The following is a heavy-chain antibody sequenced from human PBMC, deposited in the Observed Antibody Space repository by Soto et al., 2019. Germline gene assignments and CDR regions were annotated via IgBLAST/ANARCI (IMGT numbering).Heavy chain of an antibody. D-gene: IGHD3-3*01. CDR2: IYYSGST. Sequence: SETLSLTCTVAGVSISRYYWSWIRQPPGKGLEWIGYIYYSGSTNYNPSLKSRVTISVDTSKNQFSLKLSSVTAADTAVYYCARHRLGDFWSGSAPNYYYYMDVWGKGTTVTVSS. V-gene: IGHV4-59*08. J-gene: IGHJ6*03. CDR1: GVSISRYY. CDR3: ARHRLGDFWSGSAPNYYYYMDV.